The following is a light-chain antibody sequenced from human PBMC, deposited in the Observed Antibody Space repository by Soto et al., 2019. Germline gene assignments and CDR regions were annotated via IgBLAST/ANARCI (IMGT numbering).Light chain of an antibody. CDR2: TTS. CDR1: QSGSTNY. CDR3: QQYGSSWT. V-gene: IGKV3-20*01. Sequence: EIVLTQSPGTLSLSPGERATLSCRASQSGSTNYIAWYQQKPGQAPRLLIYTTSNRDTGIPDRFSGSGSGTDFTLTISRLEPEDFAVYYCQQYGSSWTFGQGTQVEIK. J-gene: IGKJ1*01.